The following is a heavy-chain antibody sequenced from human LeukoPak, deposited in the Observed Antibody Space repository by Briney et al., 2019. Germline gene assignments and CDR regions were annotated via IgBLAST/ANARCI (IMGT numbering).Heavy chain of an antibody. V-gene: IGHV3-30*04. J-gene: IGHJ4*02. Sequence: GRSLRLSCAASGFTFSSYAMHWVRQAPGKGLEWVAVISYDGSNKYYADSVKGRFTISRDNSKNTLYLQMNSLRPEDTAVYYCARGVPPDYWGQGILVTVSS. D-gene: IGHD1-1*01. CDR1: GFTFSSYA. CDR3: ARGVPPDY. CDR2: ISYDGSNK.